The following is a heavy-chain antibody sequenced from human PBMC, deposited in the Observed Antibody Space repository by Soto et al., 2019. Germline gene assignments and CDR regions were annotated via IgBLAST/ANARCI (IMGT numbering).Heavy chain of an antibody. Sequence: SLRLSCSASGFTFSSYSMHWVRQAPGKGLEYVSAIASKGESTHYADSVKGRFTISRDNAKNTVYVQMSSLGAEDTAVYYCVKWAAAAVPYYFDYWGHGTLVTVSS. CDR3: VKWAAAAVPYYFDY. V-gene: IGHV3-64D*08. J-gene: IGHJ4*01. CDR1: GFTFSSYS. D-gene: IGHD2-2*01. CDR2: IASKGEST.